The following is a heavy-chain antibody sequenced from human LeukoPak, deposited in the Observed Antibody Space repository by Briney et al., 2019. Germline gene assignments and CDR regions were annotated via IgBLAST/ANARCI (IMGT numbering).Heavy chain of an antibody. CDR2: IYYSGST. J-gene: IGHJ6*02. Sequence: SETLSLTCTVSGGSISGYYWSWIRQPPGKGLEWIGYIYYSGSTNYNPSLKSRVTISVDTSKNQFSLKLSSVTAADTAVYYCARVVVVVPDYYYYGMDVWGQGTTVTVSS. CDR1: GGSISGYY. V-gene: IGHV4-59*01. CDR3: ARVVVVVPDYYYYGMDV. D-gene: IGHD2-2*01.